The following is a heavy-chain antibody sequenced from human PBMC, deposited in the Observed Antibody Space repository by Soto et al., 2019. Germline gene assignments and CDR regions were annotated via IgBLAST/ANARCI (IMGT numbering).Heavy chain of an antibody. Sequence: PGGSLRLSCAASGFTFSSYSMNWVRQAPGKGLEWVSSISSSSSYIYYADSVKGRFTISRDNAKNSLYLQMNSLRAEDTAVYYCARKDDYGGSYYFDYWGQGTLVTVSS. J-gene: IGHJ4*02. CDR2: ISSSSSYI. D-gene: IGHD4-17*01. CDR1: GFTFSSYS. V-gene: IGHV3-21*01. CDR3: ARKDDYGGSYYFDY.